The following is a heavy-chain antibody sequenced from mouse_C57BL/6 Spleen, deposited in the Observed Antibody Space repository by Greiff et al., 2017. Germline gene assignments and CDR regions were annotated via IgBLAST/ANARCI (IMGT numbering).Heavy chain of an antibody. D-gene: IGHD1-1*01. V-gene: IGHV1-82*01. CDR3: ARATVVDLWYFDV. Sequence: VQLQESGPELVKPGASVKISCKASGYAFSSSWMNWVKQRPGKGLEWIGRIYPGDGDTNYNGKFKGKATLTADKSSSTAYMQLSSLTSEDSAVYFCARATVVDLWYFDVWGTGTTVTVSS. CDR1: GYAFSSSW. J-gene: IGHJ1*03. CDR2: IYPGDGDT.